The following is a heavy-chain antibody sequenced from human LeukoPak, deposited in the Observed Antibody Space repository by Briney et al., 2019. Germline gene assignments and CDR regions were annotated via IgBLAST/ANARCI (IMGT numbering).Heavy chain of an antibody. D-gene: IGHD6-13*01. CDR2: IYTSGST. CDR3: ARAQQLTYFDY. Sequence: PSETLSLTCTVSGGSISSGGYYWSWIRQPAGKGLEWIGRIYTSGSTNYNPSLKSRVTISVDTSKNQFSLKLSSVTAADTAVYYCARAQQLTYFDYWGQGTLVTVSS. J-gene: IGHJ4*02. CDR1: GGSISSGGYY. V-gene: IGHV4-61*02.